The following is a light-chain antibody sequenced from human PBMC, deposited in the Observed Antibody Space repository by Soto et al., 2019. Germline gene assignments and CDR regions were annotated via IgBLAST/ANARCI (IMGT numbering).Light chain of an antibody. CDR3: FSFTTTSTHV. CDR1: SRDVGGQNY. Sequence: QSALTQPPSASGSPGQSVAISCTGTSRDVGGQNYVSWYQQHPGKAPKLIIYAVSNRPSGVPDRFSGSKSGNTAYLTISGLQVEDEAEYFCFSFTTTSTHVFGTGTKVTVL. J-gene: IGLJ1*01. CDR2: AVS. V-gene: IGLV2-14*03.